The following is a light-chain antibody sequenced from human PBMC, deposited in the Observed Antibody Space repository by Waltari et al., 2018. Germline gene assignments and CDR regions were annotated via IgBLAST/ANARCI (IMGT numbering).Light chain of an antibody. CDR2: YDS. CDR1: NIATKS. V-gene: IGLV3-21*04. Sequence: YVLTQPPSVSVAPGKPATITCGEDNIATKSVQWYQQKPGQAPILIMFYDSERPSGIPERFSGSNSGNPATLTISRVEAGDEADYYCQVWDSYRHHYVFGTGTKVTVL. J-gene: IGLJ1*01. CDR3: QVWDSYRHHYV.